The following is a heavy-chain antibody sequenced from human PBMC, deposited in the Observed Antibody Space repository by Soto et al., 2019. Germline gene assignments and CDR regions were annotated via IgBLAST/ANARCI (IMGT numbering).Heavy chain of an antibody. CDR1: GFSFSYFS. V-gene: IGHV3-64D*08. Sequence: GGSLRLSCSASGFSFSYFSIHWVRQAPGRGLQFGSAINVNGSHTYYADSVKGRFTISIDNSKNIVYLQMHGLSAEDTGIYHCVPELSPGCDWYYCFDRWGLGTLVTVSS. CDR3: VPELSPGCDWYYCFDR. D-gene: IGHD2-21*02. CDR2: INVNGSHT. J-gene: IGHJ5*02.